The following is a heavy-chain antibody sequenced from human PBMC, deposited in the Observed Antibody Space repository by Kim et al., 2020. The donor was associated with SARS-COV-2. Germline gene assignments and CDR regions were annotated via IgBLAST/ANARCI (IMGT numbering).Heavy chain of an antibody. CDR1: GGSISSSSYY. Sequence: SETLSLTCTVSGGSISSSSYYWGWIRQPPGKGLEWIGSIYYSGSTYYNPSLKSRVTISVDTSKNQFSLKLSSVTAADTAVYYCAMGVLFDSSGYRPYWYFDLWGRGTLVTVSS. CDR2: IYYSGST. J-gene: IGHJ2*01. V-gene: IGHV4-39*01. CDR3: AMGVLFDSSGYRPYWYFDL. D-gene: IGHD3-22*01.